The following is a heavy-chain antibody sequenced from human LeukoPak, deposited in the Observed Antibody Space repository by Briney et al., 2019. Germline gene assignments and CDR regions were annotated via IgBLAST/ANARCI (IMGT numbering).Heavy chain of an antibody. D-gene: IGHD2-15*01. CDR2: MNPNRGNT. CDR1: GYTFTSYD. Sequence: GASVKVSCKASGYTFTSYDINWVRQATGQGLEWMGWMNPNRGNTGYAQKFQGRVTMTRNTSISTAYMELSSLRSEDTAVYYCARGRVRYCSGGSCYSSLGYYYYYMDVWGKGTTVTVSS. J-gene: IGHJ6*03. CDR3: ARGRVRYCSGGSCYSSLGYYYYYMDV. V-gene: IGHV1-8*01.